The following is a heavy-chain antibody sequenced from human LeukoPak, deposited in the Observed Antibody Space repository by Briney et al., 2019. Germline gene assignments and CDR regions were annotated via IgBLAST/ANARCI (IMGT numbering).Heavy chain of an antibody. Sequence: PGRSLRLSCAASGFTFSSYAMHWVRQAPGKGLDWVTIISYDGSIKFYADSVKGRFTISRDNSKSTLYLQINSLTTEDTAVYYCTRSIDFWSGYYVLIDAFDIWGQGTLVTVSS. CDR1: GFTFSSYA. D-gene: IGHD3-3*01. CDR3: TRSIDFWSGYYVLIDAFDI. V-gene: IGHV3-30-3*01. J-gene: IGHJ3*02. CDR2: ISYDGSIK.